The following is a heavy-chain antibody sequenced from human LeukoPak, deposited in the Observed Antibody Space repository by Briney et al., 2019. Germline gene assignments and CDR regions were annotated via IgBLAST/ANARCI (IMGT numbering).Heavy chain of an antibody. CDR2: IYYSGST. CDR1: GGSSSSHY. Sequence: PSETLSLTCTVSGGSSSSHYWSWIRQPPGKGLEWIGYIYYSGSTNYNPSLKSRVTISVDTSKNQFSLKLSSVTAADTAVYYCARRSYQLPKGAFFSDYYYYMDVWGKGTTVTVSS. J-gene: IGHJ6*03. CDR3: ARRSYQLPKGAFFSDYYYYMDV. V-gene: IGHV4-59*11. D-gene: IGHD2-2*01.